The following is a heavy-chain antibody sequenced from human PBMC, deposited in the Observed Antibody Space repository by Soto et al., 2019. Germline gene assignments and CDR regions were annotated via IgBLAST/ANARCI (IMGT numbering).Heavy chain of an antibody. CDR3: ARGPFCGNDCYFDV. D-gene: IGHD2-21*02. CDR2: IYSSGAT. Sequence: KTSETLSLTCIVAGGSISGFYWSWVRQPAGKGLEWIGRIYSSGATKYNPSLRNRVTMSVDTSTDQYSLNLASMTAADTAVYFCARGPFCGNDCYFDVWGQGTQVTVSS. J-gene: IGHJ4*02. CDR1: GGSISGFY. V-gene: IGHV4-4*07.